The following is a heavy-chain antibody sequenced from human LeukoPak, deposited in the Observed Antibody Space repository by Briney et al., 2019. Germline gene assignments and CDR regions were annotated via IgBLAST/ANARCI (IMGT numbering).Heavy chain of an antibody. D-gene: IGHD2-21*02. Sequence: GGSLSLSCAASGFTFSSYSMNWVRQAPGKGLEWVSSISSSSSYIYYADSVKGRFTISRHNAKNSLYLQMNSLRAEDTAVYYCARETGCGGDCYTFVSGYYYYGMDVWGQGTTVTVSS. CDR1: GFTFSSYS. CDR2: ISSSSSYI. CDR3: ARETGCGGDCYTFVSGYYYYGMDV. V-gene: IGHV3-21*01. J-gene: IGHJ6*02.